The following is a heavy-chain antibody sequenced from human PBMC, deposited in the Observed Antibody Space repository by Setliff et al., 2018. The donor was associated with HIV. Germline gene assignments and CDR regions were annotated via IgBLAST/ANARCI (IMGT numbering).Heavy chain of an antibody. V-gene: IGHV4-38-2*01. D-gene: IGHD4-4*01. CDR1: GYPIIEAYY. J-gene: IGHJ6*03. CDR3: ARADSRRGAGYQYMDV. Sequence: TLSLTCAVSGYPIIEAYYWLWIRQSPTKGLEYIGIIFRGVTTYYNPSLRSRVALSMDTSKNQFSLRLSSVTAADTAIYYCARADSRRGAGYQYMDVWGNGTTVTVSS. CDR2: IFRGVTT.